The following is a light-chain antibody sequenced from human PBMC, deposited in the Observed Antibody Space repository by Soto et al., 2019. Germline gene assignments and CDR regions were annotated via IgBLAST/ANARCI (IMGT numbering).Light chain of an antibody. CDR1: QSISRY. CDR2: GSF. Sequence: DIQMTQSPSSLSASVGDRVTITCRTSQSISRYLNWYQHKLGTAPKLLIHGSFKLQSGVPSRFSGSGSGTDFPLTISSLHPEDFATYYCQQSYNTPRTFGLGTKVDIK. J-gene: IGKJ1*01. V-gene: IGKV1-39*01. CDR3: QQSYNTPRT.